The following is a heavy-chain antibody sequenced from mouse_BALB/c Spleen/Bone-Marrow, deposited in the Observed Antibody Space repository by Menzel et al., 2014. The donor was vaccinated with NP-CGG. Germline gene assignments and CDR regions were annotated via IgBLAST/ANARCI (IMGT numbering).Heavy chain of an antibody. CDR1: GFNIKDTY. CDR3: ARVNPWYFDV. J-gene: IGHJ1*01. V-gene: IGHV14-3*02. D-gene: IGHD2-2*01. CDR2: IDPASGDT. Sequence: VQLQQSGAELVKPGASVKLSCTASGFNIKDTYIHWVMQRPEQGLAWIGRIDPASGDTKFDPKFQGKATITADTSSNTAYLQVTSLTFEDTAVYYCARVNPWYFDVWGAGTTVTVSS.